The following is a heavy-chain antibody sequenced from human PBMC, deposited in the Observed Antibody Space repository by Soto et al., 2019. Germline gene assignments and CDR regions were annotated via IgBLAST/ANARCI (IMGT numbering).Heavy chain of an antibody. V-gene: IGHV4-59*01. D-gene: IGHD5-12*01. Sequence: QVQLQESGPGLVKPSETLSLTCTVSGGSISSYYWSWIRQPPGKGLEWIGYIYYSGSTNYNPSLKSRVTISVDTSKNQFSLKLSSVTAADTAVYYCARVRRWLQFGAFDIWGQGTMVTVSS. CDR2: IYYSGST. J-gene: IGHJ3*02. CDR3: ARVRRWLQFGAFDI. CDR1: GGSISSYY.